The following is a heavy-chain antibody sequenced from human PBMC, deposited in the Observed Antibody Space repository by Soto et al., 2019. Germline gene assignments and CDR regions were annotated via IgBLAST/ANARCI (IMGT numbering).Heavy chain of an antibody. D-gene: IGHD6-13*01. CDR3: VASLAASGLNWLDP. CDR2: IFANGHT. CDR1: GGSISEKY. J-gene: IGHJ5*02. V-gene: IGHV4-4*07. Sequence: KPSETLSLTCIVSGGSISEKYWNWVRQPPGKGLEWIGLIFANGHTDYNPSLKSRVTMSVAASKNQFSLRLTSMTAAHTAVYYCVASLAASGLNWLDPWGRGTLVTVSS.